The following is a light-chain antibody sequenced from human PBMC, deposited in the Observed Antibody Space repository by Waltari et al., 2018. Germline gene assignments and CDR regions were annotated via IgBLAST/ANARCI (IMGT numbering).Light chain of an antibody. CDR2: HAS. V-gene: IGKV3-11*01. CDR3: QQRANWPPLS. Sequence: EIVLTQSPATLSLSPGARATLSCRASQSVSTFLAWYQQKPGQAPRLLIYHASNRATGIPARFSGRGSGTNFTLTISSLEPEDFAVYYCQQRANWPPLSFGGGTRVEIK. J-gene: IGKJ4*01. CDR1: QSVSTF.